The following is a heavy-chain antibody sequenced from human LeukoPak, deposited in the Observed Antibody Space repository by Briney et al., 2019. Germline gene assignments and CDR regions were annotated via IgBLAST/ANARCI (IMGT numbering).Heavy chain of an antibody. D-gene: IGHD2-21*02. CDR1: GFTFSSYS. CDR3: ARAMYCGGDCYSFDY. J-gene: IGHJ4*02. V-gene: IGHV3-48*04. Sequence: GGSLRLSCAASGFTFSSYSMNWVRQAPGKGLEWVSYISSSSSTIYYADSVKGRFTISRDNAKNSLYLQMNSLRAEDTAVYYCARAMYCGGDCYSFDYWGQGTLVTVSS. CDR2: ISSSSSTI.